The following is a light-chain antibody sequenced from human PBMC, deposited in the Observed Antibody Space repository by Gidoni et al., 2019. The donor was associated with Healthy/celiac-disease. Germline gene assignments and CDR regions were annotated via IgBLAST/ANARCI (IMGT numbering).Light chain of an antibody. J-gene: IGKJ3*01. CDR3: QQYGSSPLFT. Sequence: ESVLTHSPGTLSLTPGERATLSCRASQSVSSSYLDWYQQKPGQAPRLLIYGASSRATGIPDRFSGSGSGTDFTLTISRLEPEDFAVYYCQQYGSSPLFTFGPGTKVDIK. V-gene: IGKV3-20*01. CDR2: GAS. CDR1: QSVSSSY.